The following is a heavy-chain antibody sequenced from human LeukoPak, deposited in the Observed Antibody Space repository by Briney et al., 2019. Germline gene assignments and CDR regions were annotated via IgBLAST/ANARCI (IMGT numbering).Heavy chain of an antibody. CDR3: ARDPREMATAPFGYYFDC. Sequence: GASVKVSCKVSGYTLTELSMHWVRQAPGKGLEWMGGFDPEDGETIYAQKFQGRVTMTEDTSTDTAYMELSSLRSEDTAVYYCARDPREMATAPFGYYFDCWGQGTLVTVSS. J-gene: IGHJ4*02. V-gene: IGHV1-24*01. D-gene: IGHD5-24*01. CDR1: GYTLTELS. CDR2: FDPEDGET.